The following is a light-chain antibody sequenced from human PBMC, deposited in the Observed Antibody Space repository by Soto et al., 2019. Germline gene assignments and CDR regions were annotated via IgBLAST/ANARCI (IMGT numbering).Light chain of an antibody. V-gene: IGLV1-44*01. J-gene: IGLJ2*01. Sequence: QAVVTQPPSASGTPGQRVTISCSGSSSNIASNTVNWYQQLPGTAPKLLIYNNNHRPSGVLDRFSGSKSGTSASLAISGLQSEDEADYYCAAWDDSLKGPLFGGGTKLTVL. CDR2: NNN. CDR1: SSNIASNT. CDR3: AAWDDSLKGPL.